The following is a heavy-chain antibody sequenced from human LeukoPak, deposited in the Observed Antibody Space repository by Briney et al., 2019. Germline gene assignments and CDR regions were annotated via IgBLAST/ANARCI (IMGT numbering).Heavy chain of an antibody. CDR3: ARDLNLGTTDSY. D-gene: IGHD4-4*01. V-gene: IGHV3-30*03. Sequence: GGSLRLSCAASGFTFTAYGMHWVRQAPGKGLEWLAVISFDGSGQYYADSVKGRFTISRDDSKNMLYLQMNSLRVEDTAVYYCARDLNLGTTDSYWGQGTLVTISS. CDR1: GFTFTAYG. CDR2: ISFDGSGQ. J-gene: IGHJ4*02.